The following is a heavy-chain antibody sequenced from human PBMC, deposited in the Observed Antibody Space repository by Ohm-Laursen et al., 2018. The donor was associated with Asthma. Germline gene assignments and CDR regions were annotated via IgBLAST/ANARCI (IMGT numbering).Heavy chain of an antibody. J-gene: IGHJ6*02. CDR3: ASGTTGTTVYYYGMDV. D-gene: IGHD1-1*01. CDR2: IIPIFGTA. CDR1: GGTFSSYA. V-gene: IGHV1-69*13. Sequence: SVKVSCKASGGTFSSYAISWVRQAPGQGLEWMGGIIPIFGTANYAQKFQGRVTITADESTSTAYMELSSLRSEDTAVYYCASGTTGTTVYYYGMDVWGQGTTVTVSS.